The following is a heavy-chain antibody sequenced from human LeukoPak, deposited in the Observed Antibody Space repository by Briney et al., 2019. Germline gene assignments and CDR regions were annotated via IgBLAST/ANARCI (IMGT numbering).Heavy chain of an antibody. V-gene: IGHV4-39*01. CDR1: GGSISSSSYY. D-gene: IGHD6-13*01. CDR2: IYYSGST. CDR3: ASAFSSSWGTDSFDI. J-gene: IGHJ3*02. Sequence: PSETLSLTCTASGGSISSSSYYWGWIRQPPGKGLEWIGSIYYSGSTYYNPSFKRRVTISVDTSKNQCSLKLSSVIAADTAVYYCASAFSSSWGTDSFDIWGQGTMVTVSS.